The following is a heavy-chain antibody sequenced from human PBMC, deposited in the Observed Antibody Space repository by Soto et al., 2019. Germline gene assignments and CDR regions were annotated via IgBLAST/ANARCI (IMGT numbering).Heavy chain of an antibody. D-gene: IGHD1-1*01. J-gene: IGHJ4*02. CDR2: ISYDGSNK. V-gene: IGHV3-30-3*01. CDR1: GFTFSSYA. Sequence: GGSLRLSCAASGFTFSSYAMHWVRQAPGKGLEWVAVISYDGSNKYYADPVKGRFTISRDNSKNTLYLQMNSLRAEDTAVYYCARSVAGTTGYFDYWGQGTLVTVSS. CDR3: ARSVAGTTGYFDY.